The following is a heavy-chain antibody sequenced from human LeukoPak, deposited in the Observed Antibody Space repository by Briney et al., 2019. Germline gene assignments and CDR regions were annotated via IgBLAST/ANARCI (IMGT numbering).Heavy chain of an antibody. CDR1: GGSVSDYY. D-gene: IGHD7-27*01. Sequence: PLETLSLTCTISGGSVSDYYWSWIRQSPGKGLEWIGYIYYTGSTSYNPSLKSRVTISADTSKNEFSLKLNSVTAADTAVYYCASRKLGNDYWGQGTLVTVSS. CDR3: ASRKLGNDY. V-gene: IGHV4-59*02. CDR2: IYYTGST. J-gene: IGHJ4*02.